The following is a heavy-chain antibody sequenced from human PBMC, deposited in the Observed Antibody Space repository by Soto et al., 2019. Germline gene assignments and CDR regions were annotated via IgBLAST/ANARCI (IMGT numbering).Heavy chain of an antibody. Sequence: GGSLRLSGAASGFTFSSYWMHWVRQAPGKGLVWVSRINSDGSSTSYADSVKGRFTISRDNAKNTLYLQMNSLRAEDTAVYYCARDSDIVVVNFVGNHGDFLSGYYPNYGMDAWGQETTLTVSS. CDR1: GFTFSSYW. CDR2: INSDGSST. J-gene: IGHJ6*02. V-gene: IGHV3-74*01. D-gene: IGHD3-3*01. CDR3: ARDSDIVVVNFVGNHGDFLSGYYPNYGMDA.